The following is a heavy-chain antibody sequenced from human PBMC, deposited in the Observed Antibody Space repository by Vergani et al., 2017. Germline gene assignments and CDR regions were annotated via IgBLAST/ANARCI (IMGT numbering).Heavy chain of an antibody. J-gene: IGHJ6*03. D-gene: IGHD2/OR15-2a*01. CDR1: GESVSSPIYN. Sequence: QLQLQESGPGLLKASETLSLTCTVSGESVSSPIYNWGWIRQSPGRGPEWIGSIFFSGTTYYNPSLRGRINISVDTSKNQLSLKLTSVTAADTAVYFCARAGLPFYAFYMDVWGKGITVTVSS. CDR2: IFFSGTT. V-gene: IGHV4-39*07. CDR3: ARAGLPFYAFYMDV.